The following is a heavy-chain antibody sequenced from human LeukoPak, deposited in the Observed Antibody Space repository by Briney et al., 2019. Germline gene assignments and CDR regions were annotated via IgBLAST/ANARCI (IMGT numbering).Heavy chain of an antibody. V-gene: IGHV3-30*01. CDR2: ISYDGSNK. CDR1: GFSFSNYA. CDR3: ARDLMVRGVILDHLDY. D-gene: IGHD3-10*01. J-gene: IGHJ4*02. Sequence: GRTLRLSRAASGFSFSNYAMHWVRQAPGKGLEWVAVISYDGSNKYYADSVKGRFTISRDNSKNTLYLQMNSLRAEDTAVYYCARDLMVRGVILDHLDYWGQGTLVTVSS.